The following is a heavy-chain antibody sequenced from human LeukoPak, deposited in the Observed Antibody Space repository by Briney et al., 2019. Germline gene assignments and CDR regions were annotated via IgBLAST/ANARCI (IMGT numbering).Heavy chain of an antibody. V-gene: IGHV3-30*02. CDR3: AKEYTPSSPLGELDS. J-gene: IGHJ4*02. CDR2: IRHDETNS. Sequence: GGSLRLSCAASGFIFSNNYMNWVRQAPGKGLEWVAVIRHDETNSFYAGSVQGRFTISRDTSKKLLYLQMNSLRVEDTAVYYCAKEYTPSSPLGELDSWGQGTLVTVSS. D-gene: IGHD6-6*01. CDR1: GFIFSNNY.